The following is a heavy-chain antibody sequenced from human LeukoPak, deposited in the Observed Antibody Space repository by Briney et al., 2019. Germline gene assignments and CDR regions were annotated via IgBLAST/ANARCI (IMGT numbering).Heavy chain of an antibody. V-gene: IGHV1-3*01. CDR1: GYTFTDYT. Sequence: ASVKVSCKASGYTFTDYTMHWLRQAPGQRLEWMGWINAGNGNTKYSQKFQGRVTITRDTSASTAYMELSSLRSEDTAVYYCARDHLRLLWFGELPASQYNWFDPWGQGTLVTVSS. D-gene: IGHD3-10*01. CDR3: ARDHLRLLWFGELPASQYNWFDP. J-gene: IGHJ5*02. CDR2: INAGNGNT.